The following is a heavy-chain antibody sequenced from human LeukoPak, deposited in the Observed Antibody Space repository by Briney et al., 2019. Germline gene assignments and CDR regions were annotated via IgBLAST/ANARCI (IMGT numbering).Heavy chain of an antibody. CDR3: ARDGWYCYDSSGYWFDP. D-gene: IGHD3-22*01. J-gene: IGHJ5*02. CDR1: GYTFTGYY. V-gene: IGHV1-2*06. CDR2: INPNSGGT. Sequence: ASVKDSCKASGYTFTGYYMHWVRQAPGQGLEWMGRINPNSGGTNYAQKFQGRVTMTRDTSISTAYMELSRLRSDDTAVYYCARDGWYCYDSSGYWFDPWGQGTLVTVSS.